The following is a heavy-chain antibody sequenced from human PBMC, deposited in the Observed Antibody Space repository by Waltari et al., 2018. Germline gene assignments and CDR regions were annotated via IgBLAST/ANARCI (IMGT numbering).Heavy chain of an antibody. Sequence: QVQLQESGPGLVKPSETLSLTCTVSGGSISSYYWSWIRQPPGKGLEWIGYIYYSGSTNYNPSLKGRVTISVDTSKNQFSLKLSSVTAADTAVYYCARENLRGYSGYDFEGVSWGQGTLVTVSS. J-gene: IGHJ4*02. D-gene: IGHD5-12*01. CDR3: ARENLRGYSGYDFEGVS. CDR1: GGSISSYY. V-gene: IGHV4-59*01. CDR2: IYYSGST.